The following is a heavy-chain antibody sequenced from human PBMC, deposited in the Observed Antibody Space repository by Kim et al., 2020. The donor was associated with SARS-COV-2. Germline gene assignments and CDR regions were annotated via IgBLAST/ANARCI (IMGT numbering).Heavy chain of an antibody. D-gene: IGHD1-26*01. J-gene: IGHJ6*02. Sequence: SETLSLTCAVYGGSFSGYYWSWIRQPPGKGLEWIGEINHSGSTNYNPSLKSRVTISVDTSKNQFSLKLSSVTAADTAVYYCARGRGWAQYGMDVWGQGTTVTVSS. CDR2: INHSGST. V-gene: IGHV4-34*01. CDR3: ARGRGWAQYGMDV. CDR1: GGSFSGYY.